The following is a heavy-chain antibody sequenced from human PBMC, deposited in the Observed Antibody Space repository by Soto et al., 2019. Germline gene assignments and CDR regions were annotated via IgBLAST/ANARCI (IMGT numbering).Heavy chain of an antibody. V-gene: IGHV3-7*05. CDR2: IRQDGGEK. CDR1: GFTFSRHW. CDR3: ARHSAEHYRGPLDY. J-gene: IGHJ4*01. Sequence: EVQLVESGGGLVQPGGSLRLSCAASGFTFSRHWMSWVRQAPGKGLEWVAIIRQDGGEKYYVDSVKGRFTISRDNAQNSLYLQMNSLRAEDTAVYYCARHSAEHYRGPLDYWGHGTLVTVSS. D-gene: IGHD3-10*01.